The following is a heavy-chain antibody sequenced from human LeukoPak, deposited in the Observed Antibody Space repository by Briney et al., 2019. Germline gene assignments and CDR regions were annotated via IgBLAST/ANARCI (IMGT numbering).Heavy chain of an antibody. V-gene: IGHV4-39*07. CDR2: IYYGGTT. Sequence: PSETLSLTCTVSGGSISSSSYYWDWIRQPPGKGLEWIGTIYYGGTTYYNPSLKSRVTISVDTSRNQFSLKLSSVTAADTAVYYCAREGTAGTNLNWFDPWGQGTLVTVSS. D-gene: IGHD1-1*01. CDR3: AREGTAGTNLNWFDP. CDR1: GGSISSSSYY. J-gene: IGHJ5*02.